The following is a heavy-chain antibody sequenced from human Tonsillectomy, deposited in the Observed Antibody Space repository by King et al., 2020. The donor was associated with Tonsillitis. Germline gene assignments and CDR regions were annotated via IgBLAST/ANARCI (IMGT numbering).Heavy chain of an antibody. J-gene: IGHJ4*02. Sequence: VQLQQWGAGLLKPSETLSLTCAVYGGSFSSYYWSWIRQPPGKGLAWIGEINHSGSTNYNPSLKSRVTISVDTSKNQFSLKLSSVTAADTAVYYCARNRSWGYSYGYFDYWGQGTLVTVSS. CDR2: INHSGST. CDR3: ARNRSWGYSYGYFDY. CDR1: GGSFSSYY. D-gene: IGHD5-18*01. V-gene: IGHV4-34*01.